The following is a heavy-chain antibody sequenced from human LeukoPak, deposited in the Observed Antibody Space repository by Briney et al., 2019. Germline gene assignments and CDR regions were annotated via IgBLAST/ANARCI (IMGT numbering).Heavy chain of an antibody. V-gene: IGHV4-59*01. Sequence: SETLSLTCTVSGGSISSYYWSWIRQPPGKGLEWIGYIYYSGSTNYNPSLKSRVTISVDTSKNQFSLKLSSVTAADTAVYYCASPEYTVTIYYYYGMDVWGQGTTVTVSS. CDR2: IYYSGST. D-gene: IGHD4-11*01. CDR1: GGSISSYY. CDR3: ASPEYTVTIYYYYGMDV. J-gene: IGHJ6*02.